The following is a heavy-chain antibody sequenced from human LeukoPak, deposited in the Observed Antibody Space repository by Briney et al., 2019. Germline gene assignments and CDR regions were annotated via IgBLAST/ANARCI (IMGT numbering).Heavy chain of an antibody. CDR3: ASDRIWFGESTNEY. CDR2: INHSGST. CDR1: GGSFSGYY. J-gene: IGHJ4*02. D-gene: IGHD3-10*01. V-gene: IGHV4-34*01. Sequence: SETLSLTCPVYGGSFSGYYWSWIRQPPGKGLEWIGEINHSGSTNYNPSLKSRVTILLDTSKNQFSLNLSSVTAADTAFYYCASDRIWFGESTNEYWGQGTLVTVSS.